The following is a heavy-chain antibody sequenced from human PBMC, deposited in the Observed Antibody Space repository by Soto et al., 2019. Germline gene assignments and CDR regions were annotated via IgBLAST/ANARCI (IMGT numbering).Heavy chain of an antibody. CDR3: ARLIGNPYYCDS. Sequence: QLQLQESGPGLVKPSETLSLTSTVSGGSISSTSYYWGWIRQPPGKGLEWIGSIYYTGSTYYNPSLKSRVTISVDTAKNQFSLNLSSVTAADTAVYYYARLIGNPYYCDSWGQGTLVTVSS. J-gene: IGHJ4*02. D-gene: IGHD3-16*02. CDR1: GGSISSTSYY. V-gene: IGHV4-39*01. CDR2: IYYTGST.